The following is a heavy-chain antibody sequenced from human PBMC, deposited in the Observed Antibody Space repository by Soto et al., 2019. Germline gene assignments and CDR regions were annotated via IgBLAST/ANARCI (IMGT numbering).Heavy chain of an antibody. J-gene: IGHJ6*02. CDR1: GFTFPSYA. CDR2: ISGSGDNT. V-gene: IGHV3-23*01. D-gene: IGHD2-15*01. CDR3: AKGRYCSGGDCYSETDYYGLDV. Sequence: GGSLRLSCAASGFTFPSYALTWVRQAPGKGLEWVSAISGSGDNTYYADSVKGRFIVSRDNSKNTLYLQMNSLRAEDTAVYYCAKGRYCSGGDCYSETDYYGLDVWGQGTTVTVSS.